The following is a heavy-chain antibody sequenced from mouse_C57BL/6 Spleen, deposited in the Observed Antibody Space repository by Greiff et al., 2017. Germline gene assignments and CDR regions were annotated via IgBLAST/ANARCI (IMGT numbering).Heavy chain of an antibody. Sequence: VQRVESGAELMKPGASVKLSCKATGYTFTGYWIEWVKQRPGHGLEWIGEILPGRGSTNYNEKFKGKATFTADTSSNTAYMQLSRLTTEDSAIYYCASQTAQGGVDYWGQGTTLTVSS. CDR3: ASQTAQGGVDY. J-gene: IGHJ2*01. CDR2: ILPGRGST. CDR1: GYTFTGYW. V-gene: IGHV1-9*01. D-gene: IGHD3-2*02.